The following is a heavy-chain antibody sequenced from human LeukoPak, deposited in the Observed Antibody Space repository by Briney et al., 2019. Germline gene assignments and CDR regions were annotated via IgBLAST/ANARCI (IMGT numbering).Heavy chain of an antibody. CDR2: ISTSISYI. Sequence: GGSLRLSCAASGFTFSTYTMNWVRQAPGKGLEWVSSISTSISYIYYADSVKGRFTISRDNAKNSLYLQMNSLRAEDTAVYHCARWATYSYGYYYNYGMDVWGQGTTVTVSS. V-gene: IGHV3-21*01. CDR3: ARWATYSYGYYYNYGMDV. J-gene: IGHJ6*02. CDR1: GFTFSTYT. D-gene: IGHD5-18*01.